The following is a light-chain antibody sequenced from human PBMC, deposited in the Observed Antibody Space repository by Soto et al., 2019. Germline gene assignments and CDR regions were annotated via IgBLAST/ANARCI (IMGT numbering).Light chain of an antibody. Sequence: QSALTQPPSASGSPGQSVTISCTGTSSDVGGYNYVSWYQQHPGKAPILMIYEVSKRPSGVPDRFSGSKSGNTASLTVSGLQAEDEADYYCSSYAGSNNLGVFGTGTKLTVL. CDR3: SSYAGSNNLGV. J-gene: IGLJ1*01. V-gene: IGLV2-8*01. CDR2: EVS. CDR1: SSDVGGYNY.